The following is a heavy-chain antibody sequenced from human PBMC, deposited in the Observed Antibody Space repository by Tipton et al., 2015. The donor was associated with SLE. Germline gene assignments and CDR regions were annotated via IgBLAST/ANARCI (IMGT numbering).Heavy chain of an antibody. Sequence: TLSLTCTVSGGSISSYYWSWIRQPPGKGLEWIGYIYYSGSTNYNPSLKSRVTISVDTSKNQFSLKLSSVTAADTAVYYCAGTYYDFWSGHRNYFDYWGQGTPVTVSS. D-gene: IGHD3-3*01. CDR2: IYYSGST. V-gene: IGHV4-59*08. CDR3: AGTYYDFWSGHRNYFDY. J-gene: IGHJ4*02. CDR1: GGSISSYY.